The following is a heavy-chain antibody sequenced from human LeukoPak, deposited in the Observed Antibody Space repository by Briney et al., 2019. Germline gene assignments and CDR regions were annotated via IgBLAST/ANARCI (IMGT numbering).Heavy chain of an antibody. D-gene: IGHD6-13*01. Sequence: PSETLSLTCTVSGVSISSSNSYWGWIRQPPGKGLEWIGEINHSGSTNYNPSLKSRVTISVDTSKNQFSLKLSSVTAADTAVYYCARLSAAAGTVGFDPWGQGTLVTVSS. CDR2: INHSGST. CDR3: ARLSAAAGTVGFDP. J-gene: IGHJ5*02. CDR1: GVSISSSNSY. V-gene: IGHV4-39*07.